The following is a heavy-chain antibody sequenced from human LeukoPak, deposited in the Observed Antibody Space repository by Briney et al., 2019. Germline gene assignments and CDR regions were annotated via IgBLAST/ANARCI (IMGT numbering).Heavy chain of an antibody. D-gene: IGHD3-16*01. Sequence: SETLSLTCTVSGGSISGYCCSWIRQPPGKGLEWIWRMYASGTTNYNPSLKSRATMSLDTSKNQLSLRLKSVTAADTAVYYCARGAGPFDYWGQGTLVTVSS. J-gene: IGHJ4*02. V-gene: IGHV4-4*07. CDR1: GGSISGYC. CDR2: MYASGTT. CDR3: ARGAGPFDY.